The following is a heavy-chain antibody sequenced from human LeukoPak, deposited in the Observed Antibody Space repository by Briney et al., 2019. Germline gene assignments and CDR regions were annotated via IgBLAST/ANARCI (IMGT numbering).Heavy chain of an antibody. V-gene: IGHV4-31*03. J-gene: IGHJ4*02. CDR1: GGSISSSGYY. CDR2: IYYSGTT. CDR3: AREDYYDSSGYLDY. Sequence: SQTLSLTCTVSGGSISSSGYYWSWLRQHPGKGLEWIGYIYYSGTTYYNPSLKSRVTISVDTSKNQFSLKLFSVTAADTAVYHCAREDYYDSSGYLDYWGQGTLVTVSS. D-gene: IGHD3-22*01.